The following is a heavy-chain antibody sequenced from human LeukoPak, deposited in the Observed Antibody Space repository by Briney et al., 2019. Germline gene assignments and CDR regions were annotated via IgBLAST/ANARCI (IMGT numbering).Heavy chain of an antibody. CDR1: RFTFSSYW. Sequence: GGSLRLSCAASRFTFSSYWMHWVRQAPGKGLVWVSRVNADGSATHYADSVKGRFTISRNNAENTVHLQMNSLRAEDTAVYYCTRASWDLAFDYWGQGILVSVSS. D-gene: IGHD2-2*01. J-gene: IGHJ4*02. CDR2: VNADGSAT. V-gene: IGHV3-74*01. CDR3: TRASWDLAFDY.